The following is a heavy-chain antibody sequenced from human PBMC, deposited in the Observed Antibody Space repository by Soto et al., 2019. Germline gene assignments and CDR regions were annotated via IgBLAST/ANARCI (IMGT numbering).Heavy chain of an antibody. CDR2: IDYYGNT. J-gene: IGHJ4*02. V-gene: IGHV4-39*01. D-gene: IGHD6-6*01. CDR3: VRGGKYRQQETYFFDY. CDR1: GGSTTNSNYY. Sequence: QLQLQESGPGLVKPSETLSLRCSVSGGSTTNSNYYWGWIRQPPGRGLEWLGIIDYYGNTYYNPSVRSRVTVFIDTSKSQFSVELTSVTAADTAVYYCVRGGKYRQQETYFFDYWGQGALVTVSS.